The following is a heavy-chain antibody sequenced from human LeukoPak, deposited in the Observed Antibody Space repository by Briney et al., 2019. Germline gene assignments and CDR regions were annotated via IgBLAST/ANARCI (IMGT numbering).Heavy chain of an antibody. D-gene: IGHD4-23*01. V-gene: IGHV3-66*01. CDR2: MYSGGST. CDR1: VFTVCINY. CDR3: ARDSTVVSY. Sequence: GGSLSLSCAASVFTVCINYMRGVPHAPGRGLEWVSVMYSGGSTYYADTVKGRFTISRDNSKNTLYLQMNRLRAEDTAVYYWARDSTVVSYWDQGTLVTVSS. J-gene: IGHJ4*02.